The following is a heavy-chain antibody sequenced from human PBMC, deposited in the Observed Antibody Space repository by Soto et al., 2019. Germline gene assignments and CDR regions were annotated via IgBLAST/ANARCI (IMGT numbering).Heavy chain of an antibody. D-gene: IGHD3-22*01. CDR1: GGSISSSSYY. CDR2: IYDSGRT. J-gene: IGHJ6*02. Sequence: SETLTLICTVSGGSISSSSYYWGWIRQPPGKGRECIGSIYDSGRTDYSPTLKSQVSISVDTSKNQYTLKLSSVTAADTAVYYCARRLYYDSSGFEGGGMDVWGQGTTVTVSS. V-gene: IGHV4-39*01. CDR3: ARRLYYDSSGFEGGGMDV.